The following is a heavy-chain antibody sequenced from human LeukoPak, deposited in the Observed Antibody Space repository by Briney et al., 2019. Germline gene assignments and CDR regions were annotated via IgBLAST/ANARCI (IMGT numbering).Heavy chain of an antibody. CDR2: IKQDGSEK. J-gene: IGHJ3*02. Sequence: PGGSLRLSCAASGFTFSSYWMSWVRQAPGKGLEWVANIKQDGSEKYYADSVKGRFTISRDNAKNSLYLQMNSLRAEDTAVYYCARAARLAYCGGDCYAFDIWGQGTMVTVSS. CDR3: ARAARLAYCGGDCYAFDI. CDR1: GFTFSSYW. V-gene: IGHV3-7*01. D-gene: IGHD2-21*02.